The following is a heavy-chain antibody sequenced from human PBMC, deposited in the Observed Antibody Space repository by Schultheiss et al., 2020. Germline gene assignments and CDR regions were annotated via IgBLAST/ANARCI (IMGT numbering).Heavy chain of an antibody. CDR1: GYTFTSYY. CDR2: INPSGGST. CDR3: ARDLAAGWYFDY. Sequence: ASVKVSCKASGYTFTSYYMHWVRQAPGQGLEWMGIINPSGGSTSYAQKFQGRVTMTRNTSISTAYMELSSLRSEDTAVYYCARDLAAGWYFDYWGQGTLVTVSS. J-gene: IGHJ4*02. D-gene: IGHD2-15*01. V-gene: IGHV1-46*01.